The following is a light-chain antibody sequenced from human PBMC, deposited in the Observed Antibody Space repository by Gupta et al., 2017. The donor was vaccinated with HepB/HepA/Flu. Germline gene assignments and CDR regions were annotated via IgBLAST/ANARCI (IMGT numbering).Light chain of an antibody. Sequence: QSALTQPPSVSGSPGQSVTISCTGTNSDIGSYNRVSWYQQPPGTAPKLMIYEVSNRPSGVPDRFSGSKSGNTASLTISGLQAEDEADYYCSYTSRTTVVFGGGTKVTVL. V-gene: IGLV2-18*01. J-gene: IGLJ2*01. CDR3: SYTSRTTVV. CDR2: EVS. CDR1: NSDIGSYNR.